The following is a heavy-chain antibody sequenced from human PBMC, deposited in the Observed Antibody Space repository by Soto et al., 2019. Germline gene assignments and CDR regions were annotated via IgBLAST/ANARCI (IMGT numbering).Heavy chain of an antibody. D-gene: IGHD4-17*01. CDR1: GFTFSSYT. CDR2: ISGSGSHI. J-gene: IGHJ4*02. V-gene: IGHV3-21*01. CDR3: ARDRGGDSHFDY. Sequence: GGSLRLSCAASGFTFSSYTMNWVRQAPGKGLEWVSSISGSGSHIYNADSVRGRFTISRDNARNSLYLQMNSLRAEDTAVYYCARDRGGDSHFDYWGQGTLVTVSS.